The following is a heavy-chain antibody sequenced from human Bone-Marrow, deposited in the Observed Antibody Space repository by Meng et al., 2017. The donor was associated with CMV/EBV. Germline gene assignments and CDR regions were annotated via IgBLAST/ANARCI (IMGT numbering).Heavy chain of an antibody. D-gene: IGHD6-13*01. Sequence: GGSLRLSCAASGFTFDDYAMHWVRQVPGKGLEWVAGVSWNSDKIGYGDSVKGRFTISRDNAKRSLYLQMNSLRAEDTAVYYCARTYSLSSWERYFDYWGQGTLVTVSS. CDR3: ARTYSLSSWERYFDY. J-gene: IGHJ4*02. CDR2: VSWNSDKI. V-gene: IGHV3-9*01. CDR1: GFTFDDYA.